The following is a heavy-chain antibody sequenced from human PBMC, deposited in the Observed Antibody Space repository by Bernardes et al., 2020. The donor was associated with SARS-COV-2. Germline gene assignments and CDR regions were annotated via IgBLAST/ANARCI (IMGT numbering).Heavy chain of an antibody. CDR3: ARTPLVYYNGMDV. J-gene: IGHJ6*02. CDR2: ISGSGGST. V-gene: IGHV3-23*01. D-gene: IGHD6-13*01. CDR1: GFTFSSYA. Sequence: GGSLRLSCAASGFTFSSYAMSWVRQAPGKGLEWVSSISGSGGSTYYADSVKGRFTISRDNSKNTLYLQMNSLRAEDTAVYYCARTPLVYYNGMDVWGQGTTVTVSS.